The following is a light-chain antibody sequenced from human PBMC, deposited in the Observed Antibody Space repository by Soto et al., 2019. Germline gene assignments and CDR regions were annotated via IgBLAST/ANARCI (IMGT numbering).Light chain of an antibody. Sequence: DIQMTQSPSSLSASVGDRITITCQASQDINKYLNWYQQKLGKAPKLLIYDASNLQRGVPSRFSGSGSGTHFSLSISSPQPEDIATYYCQQSENGPLTFGGGTKVAIK. J-gene: IGKJ4*01. V-gene: IGKV1-33*01. CDR3: QQSENGPLT. CDR2: DAS. CDR1: QDINKY.